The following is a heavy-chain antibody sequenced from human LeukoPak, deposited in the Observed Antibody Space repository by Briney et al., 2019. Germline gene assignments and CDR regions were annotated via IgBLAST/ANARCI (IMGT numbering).Heavy chain of an antibody. CDR3: ARDGGWWRFDF. D-gene: IGHD2-8*02. CDR2: MKRDGSGI. CDR1: GFTFSTYW. Sequence: GGSLRLSCSASGFTFSTYWMSWVRQAPGKGLEWVANMKRDGSGIYYVDSVRGRFTISRDNARNSLYLQMNNLRAEDTAMYYCARDGGWWRFDFWGQGALVTVPS. J-gene: IGHJ4*02. V-gene: IGHV3-7*03.